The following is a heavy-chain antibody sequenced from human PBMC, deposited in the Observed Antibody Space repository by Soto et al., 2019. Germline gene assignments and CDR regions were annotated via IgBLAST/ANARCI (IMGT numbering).Heavy chain of an antibody. CDR1: GFTFSSYG. V-gene: IGHV3-30*18. Sequence: QVQLVESGGGVVQPGRSLRLSCAASGFTFSSYGMHWVRQAPGKGLEWVAVISYDGSNKYYADSVKGRFTISRDNSKNTLYLQMNSLKAEDTAVYYCAKGGLVIDYWVQGTLVTVSS. CDR3: AKGGLVIDY. D-gene: IGHD3-9*01. J-gene: IGHJ4*02. CDR2: ISYDGSNK.